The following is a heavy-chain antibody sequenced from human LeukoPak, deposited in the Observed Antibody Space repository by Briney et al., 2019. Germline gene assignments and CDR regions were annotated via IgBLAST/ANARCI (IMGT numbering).Heavy chain of an antibody. Sequence: GGSLRVSCAASGFTFSSYEMNWVRQAPGKGLEWVSYISSSGSTIYYADSVKGRFTISRDNAKNSLYLQMNSLRAEDTAVYYCAREEVSGLMYYYMDVWGKGTTVTVSS. CDR2: ISSSGSTI. V-gene: IGHV3-48*03. D-gene: IGHD2-8*01. J-gene: IGHJ6*03. CDR3: AREEVSGLMYYYMDV. CDR1: GFTFSSYE.